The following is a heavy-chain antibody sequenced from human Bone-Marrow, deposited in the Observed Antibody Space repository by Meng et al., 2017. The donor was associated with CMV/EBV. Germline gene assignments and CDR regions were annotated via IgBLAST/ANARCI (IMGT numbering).Heavy chain of an antibody. J-gene: IGHJ4*02. CDR1: GGSISSSSYY. D-gene: IGHD4-17*01. CDR3: AREHPVTEQIDY. Sequence: SETLSLTCTVSGGSISSSSYYWGWIRQPPGKGLEWIGSIYYSGSTYYNPSLKSRVTISVDTSKNQFSLKLSSVTAADTAVYYCAREHPVTEQIDYWGRGTLVTVSS. CDR2: IYYSGST. V-gene: IGHV4-39*07.